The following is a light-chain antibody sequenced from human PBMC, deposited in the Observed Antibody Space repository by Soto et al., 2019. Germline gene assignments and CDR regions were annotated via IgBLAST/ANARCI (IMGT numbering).Light chain of an antibody. J-gene: IGLJ2*01. CDR1: SSDIGGTHY. Sequence: QSALTQPASVSGSPGQSITFSCTGTSSDIGGTHYVSWYQQHPGKAPKLIIYDVANRPSGISNRFSASKSGNTASLTISGLQAEDEADYYCSSYTSRGTCVFGGGTKLTVL. CDR2: DVA. V-gene: IGLV2-14*03. CDR3: SSYTSRGTCV.